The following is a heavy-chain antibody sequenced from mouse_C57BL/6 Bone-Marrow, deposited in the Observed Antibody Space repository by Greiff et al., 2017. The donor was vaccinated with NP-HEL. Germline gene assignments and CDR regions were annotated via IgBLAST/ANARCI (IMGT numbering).Heavy chain of an antibody. CDR3: ARGVTPAWFAY. CDR1: GYSITSGYY. CDR2: ISYDGSN. Sequence: EVQLQESGPGLVKPSQSLSLTCSVTGYSITSGYYWNWIRQFPGNKLEWMGYISYDGSNNYNPSLKNRISITRDTSKNQFFLKLNSVTTEDTATYYCARGVTPAWFAYWGQGTLVTVSA. J-gene: IGHJ3*01. V-gene: IGHV3-6*01. D-gene: IGHD2-2*01.